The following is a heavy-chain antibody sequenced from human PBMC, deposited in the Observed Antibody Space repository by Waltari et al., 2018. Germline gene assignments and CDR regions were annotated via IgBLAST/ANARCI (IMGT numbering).Heavy chain of an antibody. J-gene: IGHJ4*02. V-gene: IGHV3-21*01. CDR1: GFAFSILA. D-gene: IGHD6-19*01. CDR3: AGGLKGSSGRYEGY. CDR2: ISSRGTDI. Sequence: EVQLVESGGGLFKPGGSLRLTCAASGFAFSILALTWVRQAPGKGREWVSSISSRGTDIYYADSLKGRFTISRDNSKNSLYLQIDSLRADDTAVYYCAGGLKGSSGRYEGYWGQGTLVTVAS.